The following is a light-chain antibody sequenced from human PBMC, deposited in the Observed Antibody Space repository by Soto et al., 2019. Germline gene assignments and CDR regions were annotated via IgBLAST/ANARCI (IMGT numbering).Light chain of an antibody. Sequence: DTQMTQSPSSLSASVGDRVTITCRASQAIRNDLGWYQQRPGKAPKRLIYTASSLQSGVPSRFSGSGSGTESTLTISSLQPEDFATYYCQQSYSSPPTFGQGTKVDIK. CDR3: QQSYSSPPT. V-gene: IGKV1-17*01. J-gene: IGKJ1*01. CDR1: QAIRND. CDR2: TAS.